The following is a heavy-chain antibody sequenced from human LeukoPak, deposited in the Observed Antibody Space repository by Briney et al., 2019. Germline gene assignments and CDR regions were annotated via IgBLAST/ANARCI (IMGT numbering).Heavy chain of an antibody. V-gene: IGHV3-30*02. Sequence: PGGSLRLSCAASGFTFRSYGMHWVRQAPGKGLEWVAFIRYDGTKKYYADSVKGRFTISRDNTEDTLYLQMNSLRAEDTAVYYCTSSGWYYFDYWGQGTLVTVSS. CDR3: TSSGWYYFDY. CDR1: GFTFRSYG. J-gene: IGHJ4*02. CDR2: IRYDGTKK. D-gene: IGHD6-19*01.